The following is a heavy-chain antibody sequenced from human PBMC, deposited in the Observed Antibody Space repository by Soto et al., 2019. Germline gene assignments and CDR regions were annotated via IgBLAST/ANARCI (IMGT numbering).Heavy chain of an antibody. Sequence: QVQLVQSGAEVKKPGSSVKVSCKASGGTFSSYTISWVRQAPGQGLEWMGRIIPILGIANYAQKFQGRVTITADKSTSTAYRELSSLRSEDTAVYYCARDGGSSYSDYWGQGTLVTVSS. CDR2: IIPILGIA. V-gene: IGHV1-69*08. D-gene: IGHD2-15*01. J-gene: IGHJ4*02. CDR1: GGTFSSYT. CDR3: ARDGGSSYSDY.